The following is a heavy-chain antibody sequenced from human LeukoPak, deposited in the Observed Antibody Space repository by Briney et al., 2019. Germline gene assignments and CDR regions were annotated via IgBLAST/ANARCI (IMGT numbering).Heavy chain of an antibody. J-gene: IGHJ6*03. V-gene: IGHV3-20*04. CDR1: GFTFDDFA. CDR2: INWNGGST. D-gene: IGHD2-15*01. Sequence: GGSLRLSCGVSGFTFDDFAMHWVRQVPGKGLEWVSGINWNGGSTGCADSVKGRFTISRDNAKSSLYLQMNSLRAEDTALYYCARVGYCSGGSCLRDYYYYMDVWGKGTTVTVSS. CDR3: ARVGYCSGGSCLRDYYYYMDV.